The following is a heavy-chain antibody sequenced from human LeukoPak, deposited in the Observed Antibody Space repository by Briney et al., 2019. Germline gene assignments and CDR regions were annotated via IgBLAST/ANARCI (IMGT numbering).Heavy chain of an antibody. CDR3: ASTYYDILTGSSANWFDP. CDR1: GYTFTSYY. D-gene: IGHD3-9*01. V-gene: IGHV1-46*01. Sequence: ASVKVSCKASGYTFTSYYMHWVRQAPGQGLEWMGIINPSGGSTSYAQKFQGRVTMTRDTSISTAYMELSRLRSDDTAVYYCASTYYDILTGSSANWFDPWGQGTLVTVSS. J-gene: IGHJ5*02. CDR2: INPSGGST.